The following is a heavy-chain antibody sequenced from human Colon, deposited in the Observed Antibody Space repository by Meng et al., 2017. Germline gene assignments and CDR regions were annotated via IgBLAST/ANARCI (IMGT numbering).Heavy chain of an antibody. J-gene: IGHJ3*02. Sequence: GRSLSLPCAASGFTFSTYQMHWVRQAPGKGLEWVAVISFDERNKFYADSVKARFTISRDNSKNTLDLQMNSLRAEDTAIYYCARALRGLPLDIWGQGTMVTVSS. CDR3: ARALRGLPLDI. CDR2: ISFDERNK. CDR1: GFTFSTYQ. V-gene: IGHV3-30*03.